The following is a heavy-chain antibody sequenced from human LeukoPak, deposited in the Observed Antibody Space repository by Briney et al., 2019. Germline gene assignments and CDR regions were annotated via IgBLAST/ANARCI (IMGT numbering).Heavy chain of an antibody. CDR2: INPNSGGT. CDR3: ATLTRITGTSRPHY. Sequence: GSSVKVSFKASGGTFSSYAISWVRQAPGQGLEWMGRINPNSGGTNYAQKFQGRVTMTRDTSISTAYMELSRLRSDDTAVYYCATLTRITGTSRPHYWGQGTLVTVSS. D-gene: IGHD1-20*01. V-gene: IGHV1-2*06. J-gene: IGHJ4*02. CDR1: GGTFSSYA.